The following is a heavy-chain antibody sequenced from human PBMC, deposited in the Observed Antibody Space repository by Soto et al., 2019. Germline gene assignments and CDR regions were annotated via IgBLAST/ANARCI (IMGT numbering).Heavy chain of an antibody. V-gene: IGHV3-23*01. J-gene: IGHJ1*01. CDR2: ITGSAGTT. D-gene: IGHD3-22*01. CDR1: GFTYSTYT. CDR3: AKGSNFYDGSGGYGAGHFPH. Sequence: EVQLLESGGGLVQRGGSLRLSCVGSGFTYSTYTISWVRQAPGKGLEWVSGITGSAGTTYYTDSVRGRFTISRDNTKKTEWLEMRSLRAKDTAIYYCAKGSNFYDGSGGYGAGHFPHWGQGTPVTVSS.